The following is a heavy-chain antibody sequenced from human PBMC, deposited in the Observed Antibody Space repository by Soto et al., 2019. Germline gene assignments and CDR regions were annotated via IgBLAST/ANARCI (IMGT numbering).Heavy chain of an antibody. CDR1: GYTFTSYG. CDR2: ISAYNGHT. D-gene: IGHD3-10*01. V-gene: IGHV1-18*01. Sequence: QVQLVQSGAEVKKPGASVKVSCKASGYTFTSYGISWVRQAPGQGLEWMGWISAYNGHTHYAKKLQGRVPMATDASTRTAYMELRSLRSDDTAVYYCERVLTMVRRVIPGFEYWGQGTLVTVSS. CDR3: ERVLTMVRRVIPGFEY. J-gene: IGHJ4*02.